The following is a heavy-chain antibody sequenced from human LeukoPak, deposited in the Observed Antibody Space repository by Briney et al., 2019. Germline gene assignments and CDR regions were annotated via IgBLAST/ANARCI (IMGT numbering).Heavy chain of an antibody. D-gene: IGHD2-21*01. J-gene: IGHJ4*02. CDR3: ARRRWFKLCGDN. V-gene: IGHV1-2*02. Sequence: ASVKVSSKAPGYTSTGYYMQWVRPAPGQGLEWMGWINPNSGGTNYAQKFQGRVTMTRDTSISTAYMELSRLRSDDTAVYYCARRRWFKLCGDNWGRGTLVTVSS. CDR2: INPNSGGT. CDR1: GYTSTGYY.